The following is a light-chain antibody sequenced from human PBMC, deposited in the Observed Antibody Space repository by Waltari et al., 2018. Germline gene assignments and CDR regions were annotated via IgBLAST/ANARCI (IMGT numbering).Light chain of an antibody. V-gene: IGLV1-44*01. CDR2: ITS. J-gene: IGLJ1*01. CDR3: AAWDSSLYGYV. CDR1: SSNIGRNT. Sequence: QSVVTQPPSASGTPGQSVTISCSGSSSNIGRNTVSWYQVLPGSAPKPLIHITSHRPSGITDRFSGSKSGTSASLAISGLQFDDEADYYCAAWDSSLYGYVLGTGTKVTVL.